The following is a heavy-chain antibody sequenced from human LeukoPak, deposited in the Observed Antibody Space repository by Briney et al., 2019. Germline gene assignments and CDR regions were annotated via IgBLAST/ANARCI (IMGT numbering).Heavy chain of an antibody. Sequence: PSETLSLTCAVSGGSFSGYYWSWIRQPPGKGLEWIGEINHSGSPNYNPSLKSRLTISEDMSTRQVSLKLSSVTAADTAVYYCTRISPIAAAGTPYFDSWGQGTLVTASS. J-gene: IGHJ4*02. CDR2: INHSGSP. CDR3: TRISPIAAAGTPYFDS. V-gene: IGHV4-34*01. D-gene: IGHD6-13*01. CDR1: GGSFSGYY.